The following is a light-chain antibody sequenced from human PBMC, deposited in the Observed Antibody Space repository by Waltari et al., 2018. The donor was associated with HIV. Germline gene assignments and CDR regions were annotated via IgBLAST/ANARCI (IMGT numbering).Light chain of an antibody. CDR1: SSDVGVYYY. CDR3: CSYAGSYTVV. CDR2: EVR. J-gene: IGLJ2*01. Sequence: QSALTQPRSVSGSPGQSVTISCTGTSSDVGVYYYVSWYQQHPGKAPKSMIDEVRQRPAGVPDRFSGSKSGNTASLTISGLQAEDEADYYCCSYAGSYTVVFGGGTKLTVL. V-gene: IGLV2-11*01.